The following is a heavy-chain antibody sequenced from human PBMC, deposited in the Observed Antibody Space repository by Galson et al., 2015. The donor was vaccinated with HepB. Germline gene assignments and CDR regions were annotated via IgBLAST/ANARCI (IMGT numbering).Heavy chain of an antibody. D-gene: IGHD3-22*01. CDR2: IIPILGIA. Sequence: SVKVSCKASGGTFSSYTISWVRQAPGQGLEWMGRIIPILGIANYAQKFQGRVTITADKSTSTAYMELSSLRSEDTAVYYCARAPNYDSSGYGMYYFDYWGQGTLVTVSS. CDR3: ARAPNYDSSGYGMYYFDY. J-gene: IGHJ4*02. CDR1: GGTFSSYT. V-gene: IGHV1-69*02.